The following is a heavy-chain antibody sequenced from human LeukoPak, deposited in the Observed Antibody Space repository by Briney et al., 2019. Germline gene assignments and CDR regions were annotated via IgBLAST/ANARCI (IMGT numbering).Heavy chain of an antibody. CDR3: ARYWSWYFDY. J-gene: IGHJ4*02. CDR1: GFTLSTNA. D-gene: IGHD2-8*02. CDR2: ISGSGAST. Sequence: GGSLRLSCLTSGFTLSTNAMSWVRQAPGKGLEWISGISGSGASTYYADSVEGRFTISRDDSRNTLYLQMNSLRAEDTAVYYCARYWSWYFDYWGQGTLVTVSS. V-gene: IGHV3-23*01.